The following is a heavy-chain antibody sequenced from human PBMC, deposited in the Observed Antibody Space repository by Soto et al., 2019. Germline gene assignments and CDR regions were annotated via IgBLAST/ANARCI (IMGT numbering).Heavy chain of an antibody. CDR1: GFTFGDYA. J-gene: IGHJ3*02. V-gene: IGHV3-49*03. CDR3: TRFNSGSYYPAIAFDI. D-gene: IGHD1-26*01. Sequence: SLRLSCTASGFTFGDYAMSWFRQAPGKGLEWVGFIRSKAYGGTTEYAASVKGRFTISRDDSKSIAYLQMNSLKTEDTAVYYCTRFNSGSYYPAIAFDIWGQGTMVTVSS. CDR2: IRSKAYGGTT.